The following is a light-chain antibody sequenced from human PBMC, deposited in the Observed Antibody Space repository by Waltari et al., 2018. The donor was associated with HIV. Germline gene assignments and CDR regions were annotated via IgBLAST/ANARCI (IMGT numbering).Light chain of an antibody. V-gene: IGLV8-61*01. CDR2: STN. CDR1: SCSYSTCSN. J-gene: IGLJ3*02. CDR3: VLFMGNGIWV. Sequence: QTVVTQQPSFSVSPGGTVTHPFRLTSCSYSTCSNPSWYQQTPGQAPRTLIYSTNTRSSGVPDRFSGSILGNKAALTITGAQVDDESDYYCVLFMGNGIWVFGGGTKLTVL.